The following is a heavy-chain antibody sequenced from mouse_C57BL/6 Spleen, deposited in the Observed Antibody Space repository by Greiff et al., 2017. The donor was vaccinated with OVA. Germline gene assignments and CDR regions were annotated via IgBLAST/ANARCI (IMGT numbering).Heavy chain of an antibody. J-gene: IGHJ2*01. Sequence: EVKLVESGGGLVKPGGSLKLSCAASGFTFSSYAMSWVRQTPEKRLEWVATISDGGSYTYYPDNVKGRFTISRDNAKNNLYLQMSHLKSEDTAMYDCARGSYRGFLDYWGQGTTLTVSS. CDR1: GFTFSSYA. CDR2: ISDGGSYT. D-gene: IGHD2-10*01. CDR3: ARGSYRGFLDY. V-gene: IGHV5-4*03.